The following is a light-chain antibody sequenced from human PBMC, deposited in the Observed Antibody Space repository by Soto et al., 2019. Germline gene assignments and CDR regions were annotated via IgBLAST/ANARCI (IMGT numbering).Light chain of an antibody. CDR1: QALSNY. J-gene: IGKJ4*01. CDR3: QQYNSWPLT. CDR2: DIF. Sequence: TQSPSVLSASVGDTVTITCRASQALSNYLAWYQQKPGQAPRLVIYDIFTRATGVPTRISGSGSGTEFTLTISSLQSEDFAVYYCQQYNSWPLTFGGGTKVEIK. V-gene: IGKV3D-15*01.